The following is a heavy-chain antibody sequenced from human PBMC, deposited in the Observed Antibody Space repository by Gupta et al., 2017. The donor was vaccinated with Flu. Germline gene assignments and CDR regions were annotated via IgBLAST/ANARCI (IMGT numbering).Heavy chain of an antibody. CDR2: IKQDGSEK. J-gene: IGHJ6*02. Sequence: GESGGGLVQPGGSLRLSCAASGFTFSSSWMSWVRQAPGKGLEWVANIKQDGSEKYYVDSVKGRFTISRDNAKNSLYLQMNSLRAEDTAVYYCARELHYYDSSGYYGLRGYYYYYGMDVWGQGTTVTVSS. V-gene: IGHV3-7*01. CDR3: ARELHYYDSSGYYGLRGYYYYYGMDV. D-gene: IGHD3-22*01. CDR1: GFTFSSSW.